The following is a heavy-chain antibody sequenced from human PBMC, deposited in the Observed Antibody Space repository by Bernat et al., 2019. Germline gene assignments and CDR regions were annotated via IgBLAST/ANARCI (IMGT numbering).Heavy chain of an antibody. CDR3: ARNAGTLYWHFHP. J-gene: IGHJ1*01. CDR2: IYYSGSA. Sequence: QLQLQESGPGLVKPSETLSLTCTVSGDSISSSSYYWGWIRQLPGKGLEWIGSIYYSGSAYYNPSLKSRVTISADTSKNQFSLKLSSVTAADTAVYYCARNAGTLYWHFHPWGRAPWSPSPQ. CDR1: GDSISSSSYY. V-gene: IGHV4-39*01. D-gene: IGHD2-8*02.